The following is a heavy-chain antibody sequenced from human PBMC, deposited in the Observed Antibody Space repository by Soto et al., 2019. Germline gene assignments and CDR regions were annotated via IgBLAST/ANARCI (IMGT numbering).Heavy chain of an antibody. D-gene: IGHD2-2*01. Sequence: EVQLLESGGGLVRPGGSLRLCCAASGFTFSSYAMNWVRQAPGKGLAWVSGISGSGGSTHYTDSVKGRFTVSRDNSKNTVCLQMNSLGVEDTAVYYCARGQGIVVFPVPVGIVNRPKPTGFDYWGQGPLVTVSS. CDR2: ISGSGGST. CDR3: ARGQGIVVFPVPVGIVNRPKPTGFDY. V-gene: IGHV3-23*01. J-gene: IGHJ4*02. CDR1: GFTFSSYA.